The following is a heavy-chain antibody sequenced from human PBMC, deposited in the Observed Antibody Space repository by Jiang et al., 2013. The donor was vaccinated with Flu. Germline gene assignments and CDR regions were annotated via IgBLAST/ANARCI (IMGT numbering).Heavy chain of an antibody. V-gene: IGHV4-34*01. D-gene: IGHD3-10*01. CDR3: ARESPLWFGELLYRRYFDY. J-gene: IGHJ4*02. CDR2: T. Sequence: TNYNPSLKSRVTISVDTSKNQFSLKLSSVTAADTAVYYCARESPLWFGELLYRRYFDYWGQGTLVTVSS.